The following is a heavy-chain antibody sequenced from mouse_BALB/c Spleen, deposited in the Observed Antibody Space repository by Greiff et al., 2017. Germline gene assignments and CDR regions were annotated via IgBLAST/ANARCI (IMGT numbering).Heavy chain of an antibody. CDR2: IWSGGST. J-gene: IGHJ4*01. CDR1: GFSLTSYG. D-gene: IGHD4-1*01. V-gene: IGHV2-4-1*01. CDR3: ARGDWDDAMDY. Sequence: VQLQQSGPGLVQPSQSLSITCTVSGFSLTSYGVHWVRQSPGKGLEWLGVIWSGGSTDYNAAFISRLSISKDNSKSQVFFKMNSLQADDTAIYYCARGDWDDAMDYWGQGTSVTVSS.